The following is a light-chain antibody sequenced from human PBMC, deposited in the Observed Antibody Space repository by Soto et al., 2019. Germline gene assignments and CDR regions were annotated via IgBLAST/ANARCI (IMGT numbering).Light chain of an antibody. V-gene: IGKV1-12*01. J-gene: IGKJ3*01. CDR2: AAS. CDR1: QAISGW. CDR3: QQAISFPFT. Sequence: DIQMTQSPSSVSASVGDRVTITCRASQAISGWLAWYQQKPGKAPNLLIYAASHLQSGVPSRFSGSGSGTDFTLTISSLQPEDFATYYCQQAISFPFTFGPGTKVDI.